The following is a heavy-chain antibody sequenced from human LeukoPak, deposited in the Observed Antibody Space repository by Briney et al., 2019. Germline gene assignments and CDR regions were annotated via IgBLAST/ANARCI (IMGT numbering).Heavy chain of an antibody. D-gene: IGHD2-8*01. CDR3: ARGLYDDAFDI. Sequence: SVKVSCKASGGTFNSYAISWVRQAPGQGLEWMGGIIPMSDTANYPQKFRGRLTITADIPTSTVYMELSSLRSEDTAVYYCARGLYDDAFDIWGQGTMVTVSS. CDR1: GGTFNSYA. CDR2: IIPMSDTA. J-gene: IGHJ3*02. V-gene: IGHV1-69*06.